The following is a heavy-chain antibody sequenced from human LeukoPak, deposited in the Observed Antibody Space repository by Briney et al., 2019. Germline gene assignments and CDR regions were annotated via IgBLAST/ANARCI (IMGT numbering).Heavy chain of an antibody. D-gene: IGHD3-22*01. CDR1: GFTFSSYA. CDR2: ISPSSGT. CDR3: ARPQSSSGYYWPFDD. Sequence: GGSLRLSCAASGFTFSSYAMRWVRQAPGKGLEWVSAISPSSGTFYADSVKGRFTISRDNSKNTLYLQTNSLRAEDTAVYYCARPQSSSGYYWPFDDWGQGTLVTVSS. J-gene: IGHJ4*02. V-gene: IGHV3-23*01.